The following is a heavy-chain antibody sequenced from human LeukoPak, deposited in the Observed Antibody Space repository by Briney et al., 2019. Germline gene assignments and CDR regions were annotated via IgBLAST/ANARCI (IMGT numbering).Heavy chain of an antibody. CDR2: IYYSGST. V-gene: IGHV4-59*12. CDR3: ARDVITIFGVVIISGYYFDY. J-gene: IGHJ4*02. CDR1: GGSISSYY. Sequence: SETLSLTCTVSGGSISSYYWSWIRQPPGKGLEWIGYIYYSGSTNYNPSLKSRVTISVDTSKNQFSLKLSSVTAADTAVYYCARDVITIFGVVIISGYYFDYWGQGTLVTVSS. D-gene: IGHD3-3*01.